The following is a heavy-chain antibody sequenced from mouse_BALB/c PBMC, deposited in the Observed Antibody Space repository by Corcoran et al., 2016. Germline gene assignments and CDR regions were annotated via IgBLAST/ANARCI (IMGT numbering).Heavy chain of an antibody. CDR3: AREPRAMDY. CDR1: GYTFTNYG. CDR2: INTYTGEP. Sequence: QIQWVQPGPEVKKPGGTVKISCKASGYTFTNYGMNWVKQATGKGFKGMGWINTYTGEPTYADDFKGRFAFSLETTASPAYLQINNLKNEDTATYFCAREPRAMDYLGQGTSVTVSS. J-gene: IGHJ4*01. V-gene: IGHV9-3-1*01.